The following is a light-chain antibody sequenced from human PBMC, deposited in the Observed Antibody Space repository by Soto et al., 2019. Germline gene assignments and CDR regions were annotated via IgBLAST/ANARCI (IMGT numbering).Light chain of an antibody. CDR2: DAS. CDR3: QQYGSSPPSST. CDR1: QSVSRY. V-gene: IGKV3-20*01. J-gene: IGKJ5*01. Sequence: EIVLTQSPATLSLSPGERATLSCRASQSVSRYLAWYQQKPGQAPRLLIYDASNRAIGIPARFSGRGSGTDFTLTISRLEPEDFAVYYCQQYGSSPPSSTFGQGTRLEIK.